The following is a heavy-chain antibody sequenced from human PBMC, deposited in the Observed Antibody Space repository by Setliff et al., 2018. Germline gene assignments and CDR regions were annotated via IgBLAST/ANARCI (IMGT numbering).Heavy chain of an antibody. CDR3: AREEVAGRGRAFDI. Sequence: PSETLSLTCGVSFSGSYWSWIRQPPGKGLEWIGEINHSGSTNYNPSLKSRVTISVDTSKNQFSLKLSSVTAADTAVYYCAREEVAGRGRAFDIWGQGTMVTVSS. CDR1: FSGSY. V-gene: IGHV4-34*01. J-gene: IGHJ3*02. D-gene: IGHD6-19*01. CDR2: INHSGST.